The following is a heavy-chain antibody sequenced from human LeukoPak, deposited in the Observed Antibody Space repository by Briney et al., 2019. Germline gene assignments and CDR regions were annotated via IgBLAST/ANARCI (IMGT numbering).Heavy chain of an antibody. CDR2: FSTRSSTI. V-gene: IGHV3-48*02. J-gene: IGHJ4*02. CDR1: GFTFSSYS. D-gene: IGHD4-17*01. CDR3: AREHDYGFDY. Sequence: GGSLRLSCAASGFTFSSYSMNWVRQAPGKGLEWVSYFSTRSSTISYADSVKGRFAISRDNAKNSLYLQMNSLRDEDTAVYYCAREHDYGFDYWGQGTLVTVSS.